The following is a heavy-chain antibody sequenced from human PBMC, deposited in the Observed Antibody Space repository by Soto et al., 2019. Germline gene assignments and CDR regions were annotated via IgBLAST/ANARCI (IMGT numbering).Heavy chain of an antibody. J-gene: IGHJ4*02. CDR2: FDPEDGET. Sequence: ASVKVSCKVSGYTLTELSMHWVRQAPGKGLEWMGGFDPEDGETIYAQKFQGRVTMTEETSTDTAYMELSSLRSEDTAVYYCATASSENYYDSSGYLYYWGQGTLVTVSS. CDR1: GYTLTELS. V-gene: IGHV1-24*01. CDR3: ATASSENYYDSSGYLYY. D-gene: IGHD3-22*01.